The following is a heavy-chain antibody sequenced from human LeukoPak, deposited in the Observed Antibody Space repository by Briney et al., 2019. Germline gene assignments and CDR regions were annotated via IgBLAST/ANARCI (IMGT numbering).Heavy chain of an antibody. V-gene: IGHV3-30*02. CDR2: IRYDGSNE. D-gene: IGHD2-8*01. Sequence: GGSLRLSCAASQFTYSSYGMHWVRQAPGKGLEWVAYIRYDGSNEQYAASVQGRCSISRDSSKNILYLQMNSLRAEDTAVSYCAKDRCSNGVGCYYYYMDVWGKGTTVTISS. CDR1: QFTYSSYG. J-gene: IGHJ6*03. CDR3: AKDRCSNGVGCYYYYMDV.